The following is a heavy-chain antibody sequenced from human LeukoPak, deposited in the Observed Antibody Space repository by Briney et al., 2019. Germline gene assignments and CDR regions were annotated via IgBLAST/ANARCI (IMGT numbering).Heavy chain of an antibody. CDR3: ARETSQKGAHYMDV. CDR2: IFYNWST. CDR1: GDPISRYF. D-gene: IGHD3-16*01. J-gene: IGHJ6*03. V-gene: IGHV4-59*01. Sequence: KASDTLSLPCTVSGDPISRYFWSWIRQPPGKGLEWIGYIFYNWSTNYNPSLKSRVTISVDTSKNQFSLKLRSVTAADTAVYHCARETSQKGAHYMDVWGKGTTVTISS.